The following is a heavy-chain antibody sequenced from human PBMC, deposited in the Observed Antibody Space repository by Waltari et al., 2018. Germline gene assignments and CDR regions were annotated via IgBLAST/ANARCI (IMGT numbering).Heavy chain of an antibody. V-gene: IGHV4-61*02. CDR1: GGSISSGSYY. D-gene: IGHD6-25*01. Sequence: QVQLQESGPGLVKPSQTLSLTCTVSGGSISSGSYYWSWIRQPAGKGLEWIGRIYTSGSTNYNPALKRRVTISVDTSKNQFSLKLSSGTAADTAVYYCARGENSGYDTFDYWGQGTLVTVSS. J-gene: IGHJ4*02. CDR3: ARGENSGYDTFDY. CDR2: IYTSGST.